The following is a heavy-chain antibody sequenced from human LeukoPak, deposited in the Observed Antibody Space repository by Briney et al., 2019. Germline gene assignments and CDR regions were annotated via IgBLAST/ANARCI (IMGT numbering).Heavy chain of an antibody. D-gene: IGHD2-21*02. Sequence: PGGSLRLSCAASGFTFSNYAMNWVRQAPGKGLEWVATISFDGSNKYYSDVVTGRFTVSRDNSKNTFYLQLDSLRTEDTALCSCARDSWYRCGNDCYSVDYWGQGSLVTVSS. CDR1: GFTFSNYA. V-gene: IGHV3-30-3*01. J-gene: IGHJ4*02. CDR3: ARDSWYRCGNDCYSVDY. CDR2: ISFDGSNK.